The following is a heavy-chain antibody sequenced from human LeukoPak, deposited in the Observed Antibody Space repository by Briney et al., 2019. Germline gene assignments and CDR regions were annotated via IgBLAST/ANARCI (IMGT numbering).Heavy chain of an antibody. J-gene: IGHJ4*02. D-gene: IGHD3-22*01. V-gene: IGHV4-59*01. CDR3: ARAVVFYYDGSGYSTRFDY. Sequence: SETLSLTCTVSGGSTSGYYWSWIRQPPGKGLEWIGYIYYSGSTSYTPSLKSRVTISLDTSKNQFSLKVRSVTAADTAMYYCARAVVFYYDGSGYSTRFDYWGQGTLVTVS. CDR2: IYYSGST. CDR1: GGSTSGYY.